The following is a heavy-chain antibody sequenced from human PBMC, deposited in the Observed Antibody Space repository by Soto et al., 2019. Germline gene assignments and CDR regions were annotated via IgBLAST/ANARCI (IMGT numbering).Heavy chain of an antibody. CDR3: ARDQDTSLAIYYYYGMDV. J-gene: IGHJ6*02. Sequence: EVQLVESGGGLVKPGGSLRLSCAASGFTFSSYGMNWVRQTPGKGLEWVSSISSTSNYIYYADSVKGRFTISRDNAKNSLYLQMNRLRAEDTAVYYCARDQDTSLAIYYYYGMDVWGQGTTVTVSS. V-gene: IGHV3-21*01. CDR2: ISSTSNYI. D-gene: IGHD5-18*01. CDR1: GFTFSSYG.